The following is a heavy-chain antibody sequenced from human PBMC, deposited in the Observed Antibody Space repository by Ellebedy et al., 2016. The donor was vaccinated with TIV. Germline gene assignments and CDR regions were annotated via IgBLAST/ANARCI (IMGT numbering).Heavy chain of an antibody. CDR1: GFSFSSYW. J-gene: IGHJ4*02. CDR2: ITTDVTNT. V-gene: IGHV3-74*01. D-gene: IGHD6-13*01. CDR3: ARGRTAADTGFELDY. Sequence: GESLKISCEAFGFSFSSYWMHWVRQAPGKGLVWVSRITTDVTNTAYADSVKARFTLSRDNARNTVYLQMGSLRAEDMAVYYCARGRTAADTGFELDYWGQGTLVTVSS.